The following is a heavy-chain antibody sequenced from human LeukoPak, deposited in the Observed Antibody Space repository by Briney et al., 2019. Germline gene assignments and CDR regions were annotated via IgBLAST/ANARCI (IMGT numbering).Heavy chain of an antibody. Sequence: SETLSLTCAVSGYSISSGYYWGWIRQPPGKGLEWIGSIYHSGSTYYNPSLKSRVTISVDTSKNQFSLKLSSVTAAGTAVYYCAREGTAAGTARSFDYWGQGTLVTVSS. CDR1: GYSISSGYY. D-gene: IGHD6-13*01. CDR2: IYHSGST. V-gene: IGHV4-38-2*02. J-gene: IGHJ4*02. CDR3: AREGTAAGTARSFDY.